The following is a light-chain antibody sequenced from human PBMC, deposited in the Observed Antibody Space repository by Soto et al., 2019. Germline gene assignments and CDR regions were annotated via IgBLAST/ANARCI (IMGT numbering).Light chain of an antibody. V-gene: IGKV1-33*01. Sequence: IQMTQSPSSLSASVGDRVTITCQATQDIRKYLNWYQQKPGKAPKLLIYDASSLETGVPSRFSGSGSGTDFTLDISSLQTEDFATYYCQQYDNLPLIFGQGTRREIK. J-gene: IGKJ5*01. CDR2: DAS. CDR3: QQYDNLPLI. CDR1: QDIRKY.